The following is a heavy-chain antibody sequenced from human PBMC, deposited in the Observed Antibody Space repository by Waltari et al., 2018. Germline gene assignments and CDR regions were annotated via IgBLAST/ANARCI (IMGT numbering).Heavy chain of an antibody. J-gene: IGHJ4*02. V-gene: IGHV4-61*02. Sequence: QVQLQESGPGLVKPSQTLSLTCTVSGGSISSGSYYWSWIRQPAGKGLEWIGRIYTSGSTNYNPSLKSRVTISGDTSKNQFSLKLSSVTAADTAVYYCARGRRGGYSGYASFDYWGQGTLVTVSS. D-gene: IGHD5-12*01. CDR1: GGSISSGSYY. CDR2: IYTSGST. CDR3: ARGRRGGYSGYASFDY.